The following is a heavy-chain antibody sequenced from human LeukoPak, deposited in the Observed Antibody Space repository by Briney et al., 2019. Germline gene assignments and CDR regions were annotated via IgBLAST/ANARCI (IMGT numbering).Heavy chain of an antibody. CDR3: AKDLYSSGWYLDY. D-gene: IGHD6-19*01. CDR1: GFTFSSYG. Sequence: GGSLRLSCAASGFTFSSYGMHWVRQAPGKGLEWVAVIWYDGSNKYYADSVKGRFTISRDNSKNTLYLQMNSRRAEDTAVYYCAKDLYSSGWYLDYWGQGTLVTVSS. V-gene: IGHV3-33*06. J-gene: IGHJ4*02. CDR2: IWYDGSNK.